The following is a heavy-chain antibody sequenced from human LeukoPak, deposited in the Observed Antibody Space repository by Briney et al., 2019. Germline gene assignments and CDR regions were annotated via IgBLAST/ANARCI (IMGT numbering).Heavy chain of an antibody. Sequence: SETLSLTCTVSGASISSSGYYWGWIRQPPGKGLEWIGTIYSGGSTHYNPSLKSRVTISVDTSKNQFSLKLSSMTAADTAVYYCARREMATSYFDYWGQGTLVTVSS. J-gene: IGHJ4*02. V-gene: IGHV4-39*01. CDR1: GASISSSGYY. CDR3: ARREMATSYFDY. D-gene: IGHD5-24*01. CDR2: IYSGGST.